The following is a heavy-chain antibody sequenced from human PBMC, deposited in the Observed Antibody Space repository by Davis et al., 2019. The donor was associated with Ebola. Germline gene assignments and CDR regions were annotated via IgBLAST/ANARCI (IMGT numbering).Heavy chain of an antibody. CDR1: GFTFSSYG. CDR3: AKQRGVGAIDYDY. V-gene: IGHV3-30*02. D-gene: IGHD1-26*01. J-gene: IGHJ4*02. CDR2: IRPDGGDK. Sequence: GESLKISCAASGFTFSSYGMHWVRQAPGKGLEWVAFIRPDGGDKYYTDSVKGRFTASRDNSKNTLYLQMNGLRADDTAVYYCAKQRGVGAIDYDYWGRGTVVTVSS.